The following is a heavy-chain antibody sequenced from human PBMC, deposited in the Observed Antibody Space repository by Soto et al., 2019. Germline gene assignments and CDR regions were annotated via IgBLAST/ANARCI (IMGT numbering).Heavy chain of an antibody. CDR3: ARLVGGGYYYMDV. V-gene: IGHV4-59*08. CDR2: IYYSGST. Sequence: QVQLQESGPGLVKPSETLSLTCTVSGGSISSYYWSWIRQPPGKGLEWIGYIYYSGSTNYNPSLKRRVPISVDTSKNRFSLKLSSVTAADTAVYYCARLVGGGYYYMDVWGKGTTVTVSS. J-gene: IGHJ6*03. CDR1: GGSISSYY. D-gene: IGHD2-21*01.